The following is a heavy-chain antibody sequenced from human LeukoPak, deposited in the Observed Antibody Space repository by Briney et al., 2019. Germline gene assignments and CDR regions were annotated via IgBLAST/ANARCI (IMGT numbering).Heavy chain of an antibody. D-gene: IGHD2-15*01. CDR2: ISHDGSNN. CDR1: GFTFSRYG. CDR3: AKDTCSGGSCYYYYGMDV. J-gene: IGHJ6*02. Sequence: GGSLRLSGAASGFTFSRYGIHWVRQAPGKGLEWVAVISHDGSNNYYADSVKGRFTISRDNSKNTLYLQMISLRAEDTAVYYCAKDTCSGGSCYYYYGMDVWGQGTTVTVSS. V-gene: IGHV3-30*18.